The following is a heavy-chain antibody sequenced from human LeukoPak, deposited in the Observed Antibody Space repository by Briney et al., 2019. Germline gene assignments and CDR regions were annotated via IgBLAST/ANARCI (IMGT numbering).Heavy chain of an antibody. J-gene: IGHJ6*02. V-gene: IGHV4-59*08. CDR1: GGTISSYY. Sequence: SETLSLTCTASGGTISSYYWSWIRQPPGKGLEWIAYISFSGSTNYNPSLKSRVPISVDTSKSQFSLKLSSVTAADSSEVYCARGPADQYYYDDGMDVWGQGTTVTVSS. CDR3: ARGPADQYYYDDGMDV. D-gene: IGHD2-2*01. CDR2: ISFSGST.